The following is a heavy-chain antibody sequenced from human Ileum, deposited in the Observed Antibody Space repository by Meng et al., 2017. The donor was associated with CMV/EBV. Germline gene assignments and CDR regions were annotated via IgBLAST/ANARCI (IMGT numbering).Heavy chain of an antibody. CDR1: GVTFGDYA. CDR2: IRTSSYGGTK. CDR3: TRHPANFYDSWRAYYTENYLAF. Sequence: GGSLRLSCTGSGVTFGDYALSWVRQAIGKGLEWVSFIRTSSYGGTKEYAASVKGRFIISRDDSKSIVYLQMDRLRVEDTGVYFCTRHPANFYDSWRAYYTENYLAFWGQGAQVTVSS. D-gene: IGHD3-3*01. V-gene: IGHV3-49*04. J-gene: IGHJ4*02.